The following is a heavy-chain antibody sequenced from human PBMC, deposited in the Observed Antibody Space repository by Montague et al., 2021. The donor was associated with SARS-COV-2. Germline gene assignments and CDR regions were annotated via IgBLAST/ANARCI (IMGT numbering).Heavy chain of an antibody. CDR1: NASFDNYY. J-gene: IGHJ2*01. V-gene: IGHV4-59*01. Sequence: SETLSLTCTVSNASFDNYYCSWVRQSPGKGLEYIGYVHYSGRTSYNPSLRNRFTISIDPPKNQFSLKAMAVTAAETAIYFCARRIVTYYWYFDLWGRGTLVTVSS. CDR3: ARRIVTYYWYFDL. CDR2: VHYSGRT. D-gene: IGHD2-15*01.